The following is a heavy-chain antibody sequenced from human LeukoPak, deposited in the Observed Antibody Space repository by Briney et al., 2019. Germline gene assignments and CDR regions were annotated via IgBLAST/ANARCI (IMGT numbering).Heavy chain of an antibody. J-gene: IGHJ4*02. CDR1: GASISGYY. CDR2: IYYSGSS. CDR3: AKWDLLTYFDY. V-gene: IGHV4-59*08. Sequence: PSQTLSLTCTVSGASISGYYWSWIRQPPGKGLEWIGYIYYSGSSNYNPSLKSRVTISVDTSKNQFSLKLSSVTAADTAVYYCAKWDLLTYFDYWGQGTLVTVSS. D-gene: IGHD1-26*01.